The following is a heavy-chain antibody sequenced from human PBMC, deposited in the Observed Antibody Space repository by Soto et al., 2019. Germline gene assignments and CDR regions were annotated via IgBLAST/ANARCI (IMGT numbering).Heavy chain of an antibody. V-gene: IGHV5-51*01. CDR2: IYPGDSDT. Sequence: PGESLKLSCKGSGYSFTSYWIGWVRQMPGKGLEWMGIIYPGDSDTRYSPSFQGQVTISADKSISTAYLQWSSLKASDTAMYYCARLEWNPGYYYYYGMDVWGQGTTVTVSS. J-gene: IGHJ6*02. CDR3: ARLEWNPGYYYYYGMDV. D-gene: IGHD1-1*01. CDR1: GYSFTSYW.